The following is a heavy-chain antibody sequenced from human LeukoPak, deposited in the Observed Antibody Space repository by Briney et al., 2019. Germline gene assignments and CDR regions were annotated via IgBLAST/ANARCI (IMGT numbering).Heavy chain of an antibody. CDR1: GFTFSSHT. CDR2: ISRRSGYI. CDR3: ARGLGYYGSGSYCLDY. Sequence: PGGSLRLSCAASGFTFSSHTMNWVRQAPGKELEWVSSISRRSGYIYYADSVKGRFTISRDNAKNSLYLQMNSLRDEDTAVYYCARGLGYYGSGSYCLDYWGQGTLVTVSS. V-gene: IGHV3-21*01. D-gene: IGHD3-10*01. J-gene: IGHJ4*02.